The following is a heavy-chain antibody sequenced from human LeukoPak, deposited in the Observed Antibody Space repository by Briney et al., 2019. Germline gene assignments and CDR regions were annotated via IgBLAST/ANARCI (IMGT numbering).Heavy chain of an antibody. Sequence: ASVKVSCKASGYTFTGYYMHWVRQAPGQGLEWMGWINPNSGGTNYAQKFKGRVTMTRDTSISTAYMELSRLRADDTAVYYCARDGYDILTGYYFDYWGQGTLVTVSS. CDR2: INPNSGGT. CDR3: ARDGYDILTGYYFDY. J-gene: IGHJ4*02. V-gene: IGHV1-2*02. D-gene: IGHD3-9*01. CDR1: GYTFTGYY.